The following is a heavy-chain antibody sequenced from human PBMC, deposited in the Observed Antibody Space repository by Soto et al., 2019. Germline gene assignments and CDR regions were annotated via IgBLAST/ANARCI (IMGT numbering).Heavy chain of an antibody. CDR3: ARSLTEGYCTITGCYTRPLYGMEV. CDR2: INPNSGGA. D-gene: IGHD2-2*02. J-gene: IGHJ6*02. Sequence: ASVKVSWKASGYTFSGYYIHWLRQAPGQGPEWMGWINPNSGGANYAQKFQGRATVTRDTPTSTAYMELSRLTSDDTAVYYCARSLTEGYCTITGCYTRPLYGMEVWGQGTTVTVSS. V-gene: IGHV1-2*02. CDR1: GYTFSGYY.